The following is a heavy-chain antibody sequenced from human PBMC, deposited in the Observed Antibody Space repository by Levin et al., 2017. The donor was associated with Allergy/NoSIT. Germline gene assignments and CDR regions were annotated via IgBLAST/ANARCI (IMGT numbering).Heavy chain of an antibody. CDR3: ARDPGYSVGFDS. CDR2: LFCDDDK. D-gene: IGHD6-13*01. Sequence: VSGPTLVKTTRTLTLTCTFSGFSLSPSGVGVGWIRHPPGKALEWLALLFCDDDKRYTPSLKGRLTITQDSSKNQVRLTMTNLDPVDTATYYCARDPGYSVGFDSWGQGTLVTVSS. CDR1: GFSLSPSGVG. J-gene: IGHJ4*02. V-gene: IGHV2-5*02.